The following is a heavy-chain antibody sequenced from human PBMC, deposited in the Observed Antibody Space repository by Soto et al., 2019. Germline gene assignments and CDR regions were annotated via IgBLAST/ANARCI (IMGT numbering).Heavy chain of an antibody. CDR3: ARRDRQDCYYMDV. J-gene: IGHJ6*03. CDR1: GFTLSGYA. Sequence: EVQLEEPGGGLAQPGGSLSLSCAASGFTLSGYAMDWVRQAPGKGLEYVSGISSHEVGTYYANSVHGRFTISRDKSKNTVYRQMGSLTPDDLAVDYCARRDRQDCYYMDVWGRGATVTVS. D-gene: IGHD2-21*01. V-gene: IGHV3-64*01. CDR2: ISSHEVGT.